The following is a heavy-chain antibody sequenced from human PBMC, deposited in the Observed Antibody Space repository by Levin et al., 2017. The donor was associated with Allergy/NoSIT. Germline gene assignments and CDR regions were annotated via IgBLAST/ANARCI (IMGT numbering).Heavy chain of an antibody. V-gene: IGHV3-23*01. CDR1: GFTFSNYA. CDR3: ARGPSKLAIFGGDP. Sequence: PGGSLRLSCAASGFTFSNYAMTWVRQAPGKGLEWVSAISGSGGSAYADSVKGRFTTSRDNSKNTLYLQMNSLRAEDTAIYYCARGPSKLAIFGGDPWGQGTLVTVSS. J-gene: IGHJ5*02. CDR2: ISGSGGSA. D-gene: IGHD3-3*01.